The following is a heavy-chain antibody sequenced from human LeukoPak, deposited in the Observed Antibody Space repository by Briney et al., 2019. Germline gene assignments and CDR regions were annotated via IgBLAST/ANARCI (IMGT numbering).Heavy chain of an antibody. CDR3: ARDKGVWRNSQIPEY. Sequence: PGGSLRLSCGASGFTFSDYYMSWIRQAPGKGLEWVSYISSSDSPRFYADSVKGRFTISRDNAKKSLFLQMNSLRAEDTAVYYCARDKGVWRNSQIPEYWGQGTLVTVSS. D-gene: IGHD3-16*01. CDR2: ISSSDSPR. V-gene: IGHV3-11*01. CDR1: GFTFSDYY. J-gene: IGHJ4*02.